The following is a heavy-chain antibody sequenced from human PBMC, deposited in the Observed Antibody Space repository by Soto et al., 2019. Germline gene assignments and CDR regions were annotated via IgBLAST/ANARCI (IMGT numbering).Heavy chain of an antibody. Sequence: ASGKVCCKASGFTLTSSAMQWVRQARGQRLEWIGWIVVGSGNTNYAQKFQERVTITRDMSTSTAYMELSSLRSEVTAVYYCATTYSNYVYWGQETLVTVSS. CDR3: ATTYSNYVY. V-gene: IGHV1-58*02. J-gene: IGHJ4*02. CDR1: GFTLTSSA. CDR2: IVVGSGNT. D-gene: IGHD4-4*01.